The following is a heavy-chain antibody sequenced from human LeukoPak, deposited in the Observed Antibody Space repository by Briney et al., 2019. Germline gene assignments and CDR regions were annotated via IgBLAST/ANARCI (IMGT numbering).Heavy chain of an antibody. D-gene: IGHD3-10*01. CDR3: ARDYGSGRVHPRAVAY. J-gene: IGHJ4*02. V-gene: IGHV3-21*01. Sequence: GGSLRLSCAASGFTFSSYSMNWVRQVPGKGLEWVSSISSSSNYIYYADSVKGRFTISRDNAKNSLYLQMNSLRAEDTAVYYCARDYGSGRVHPRAVAYWGQGTLVTVSS. CDR2: ISSSSNYI. CDR1: GFTFSSYS.